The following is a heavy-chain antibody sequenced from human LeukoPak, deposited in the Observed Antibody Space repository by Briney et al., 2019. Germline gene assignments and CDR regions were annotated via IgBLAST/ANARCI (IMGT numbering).Heavy chain of an antibody. CDR2: INPNSGGT. CDR3: AREVLRSVTMARGVMGY. V-gene: IGHV1-2*02. Sequence: ASVKVSCKASGYTFTGYYMHWVRQAPGQGLEWMGWINPNSGGTNYAQKFQGRVTMTRDTSISTAYMELSRLRSDDTAVYYCAREVLRSVTMARGVMGYWGQGTLVTVSS. D-gene: IGHD3-10*01. J-gene: IGHJ4*02. CDR1: GYTFTGYY.